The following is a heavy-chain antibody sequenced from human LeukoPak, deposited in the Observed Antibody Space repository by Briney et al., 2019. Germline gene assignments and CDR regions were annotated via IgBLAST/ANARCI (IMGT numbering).Heavy chain of an antibody. J-gene: IGHJ6*03. V-gene: IGHV3-23*01. CDR3: ARDGATFSGYDWYYYMDV. Sequence: GGSLRLSCAASGFTLSSHSMNWVRQAPGKGLEWVSAISGSGGSTYYADSVKGRFTISRDNSKNSLYLQMNSLRAEDTAVYYCARDGATFSGYDWYYYMDVWGKGTTVTVSS. CDR1: GFTLSSHS. CDR2: ISGSGGST. D-gene: IGHD5-12*01.